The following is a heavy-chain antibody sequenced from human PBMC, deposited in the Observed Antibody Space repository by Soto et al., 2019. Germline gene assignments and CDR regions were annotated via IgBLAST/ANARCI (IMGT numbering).Heavy chain of an antibody. CDR1: GGSISSYY. V-gene: IGHV4-59*08. CDR3: ARQRYYGSGSYYTTFDY. CDR2: IYYSGST. J-gene: IGHJ4*02. D-gene: IGHD3-10*01. Sequence: QVQLQESGPGLVKPSETLSLTCTVSGGSISSYYWSWIRQPPGKGLEWIGYIYYSGSTNYNPSLKSRVTISVDTSKTQFSLKLSSVTAADTAVYYCARQRYYGSGSYYTTFDYWGQGTLVTVSS.